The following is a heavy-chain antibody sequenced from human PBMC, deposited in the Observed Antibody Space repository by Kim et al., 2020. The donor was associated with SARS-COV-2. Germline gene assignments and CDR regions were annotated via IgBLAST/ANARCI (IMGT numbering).Heavy chain of an antibody. Sequence: SETLSLTCTVSGGSISSYYWSWIRQPPGKGLEWIGYIYYSGSTNYNPSLKSRVTISVDTSKNQFSLKLSSVTAADTAVYYCARSIAVAGPRHEYFQHWGQGTLVTVSS. D-gene: IGHD6-19*01. J-gene: IGHJ1*01. V-gene: IGHV4-59*01. CDR2: IYYSGST. CDR3: ARSIAVAGPRHEYFQH. CDR1: GGSISSYY.